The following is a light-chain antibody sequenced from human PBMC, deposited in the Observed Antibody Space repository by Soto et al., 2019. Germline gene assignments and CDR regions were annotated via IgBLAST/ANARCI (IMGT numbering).Light chain of an antibody. Sequence: DIQMTQSPSSLSASVGERVTITCRASQGISNYLAWYQQKPGKVPKLLIFAASTLQSGVPSRFSGSASGTDFTLTISSLQPEDVATYYCQKYNNAPYAFGQGTKLEIK. CDR3: QKYNNAPYA. CDR2: AAS. V-gene: IGKV1-27*01. J-gene: IGKJ2*01. CDR1: QGISNY.